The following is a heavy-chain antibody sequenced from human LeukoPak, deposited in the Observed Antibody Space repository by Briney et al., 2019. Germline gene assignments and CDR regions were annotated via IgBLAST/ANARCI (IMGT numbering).Heavy chain of an antibody. Sequence: GASVTVSCKTSGYSFTDYYMHWVRQAPGQGLEWMGWINPKSGGTSSAQKFQGRVTMTRDPSITIVYMEVRWLTSDDTAIYYCARADRVDGGPYLIGPWGQGTLVTVSS. CDR3: ARADRVDGGPYLIGP. CDR2: INPKSGGT. CDR1: GYSFTDYY. D-gene: IGHD3-16*01. J-gene: IGHJ5*02. V-gene: IGHV1-2*02.